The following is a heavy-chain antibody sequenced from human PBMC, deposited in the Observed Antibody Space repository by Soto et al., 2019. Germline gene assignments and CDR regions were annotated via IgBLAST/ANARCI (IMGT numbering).Heavy chain of an antibody. V-gene: IGHV1-69*08. CDR1: GGTFSTYT. CDR2: IIPIIGII. Sequence: QVQLVQSGAEVKKPGSSVKVSCKASGGTFSTYTITWVRQAPGQGLQWMGRIIPIIGIINYAQKFQGRVTSSADKFTDTAYMELTGLRSDDTAVYYCAGDPDSHYNDSHASSYPWGQGTLVTVSS. D-gene: IGHD4-4*01. CDR3: AGDPDSHYNDSHASSYP. J-gene: IGHJ5*02.